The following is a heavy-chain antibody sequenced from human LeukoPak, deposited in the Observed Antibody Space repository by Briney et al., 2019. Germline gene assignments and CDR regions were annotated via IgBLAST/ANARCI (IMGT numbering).Heavy chain of an antibody. CDR3: ARGLGRLRLGELTHDY. Sequence: ALVKVSCKASGYTFTSYGISWVRQAPGQGLEWMGWISAYNGNTNYAQKLQGRVTMTTDTSTSTAYMELRSLRSDDTAVYYCARGLGRLRLGELTHDYWGQGTLVTVSS. D-gene: IGHD3-16*01. J-gene: IGHJ4*02. CDR1: GYTFTSYG. CDR2: ISAYNGNT. V-gene: IGHV1-18*01.